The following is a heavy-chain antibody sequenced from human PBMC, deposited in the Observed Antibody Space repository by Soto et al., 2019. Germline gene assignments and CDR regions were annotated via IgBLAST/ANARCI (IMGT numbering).Heavy chain of an antibody. CDR3: ARLGRLRFLEWGGSYYHYYMDV. D-gene: IGHD3-3*01. CDR2: IYYSGST. CDR1: GGSISSYY. J-gene: IGHJ6*03. Sequence: ASETLSLTCTVSGGSISSYYWSWIRQPPGKGLEWIGYIYYSGSTNYNPSLKSRVTISVDTSKNQFSLKLSSVTAADTAVYYCARLGRLRFLEWGGSYYHYYMDVWGQGTTVTVSS. V-gene: IGHV4-59*01.